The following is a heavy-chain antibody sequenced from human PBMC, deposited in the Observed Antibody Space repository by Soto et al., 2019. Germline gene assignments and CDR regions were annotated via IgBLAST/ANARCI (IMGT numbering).Heavy chain of an antibody. V-gene: IGHV1-18*01. Sequence: ASVKVSCKASGYTFTHFYITWVRQAPVRGLEWMGAVSPHNFNTNYAQKFRGRVTLTTEKSTNTAYMDLRSLTSDDTAVYYCARDEGGYDILTGYYKAHHFDYWGQGVPVTVSS. CDR2: VSPHNFNT. CDR3: ARDEGGYDILTGYYKAHHFDY. CDR1: GYTFTHFY. D-gene: IGHD3-9*01. J-gene: IGHJ4*02.